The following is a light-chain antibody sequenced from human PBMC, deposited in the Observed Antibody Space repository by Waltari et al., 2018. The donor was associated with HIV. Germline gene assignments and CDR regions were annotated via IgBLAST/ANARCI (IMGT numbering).Light chain of an antibody. J-gene: IGLJ2*01. CDR2: AFG. CDR3: SSYTDRSTVI. V-gene: IGLV2-14*03. Sequence: QSALTQPDYVSGSPGQSITIPCSGSINDIGMGDYVPWYQQHSDKAPKLLISAFGNRPSGVSDRFSASKSGNVASLSISGLQPADEATYYCSSYTDRSTVIFGGGTKVTVL. CDR1: INDIGMGDY.